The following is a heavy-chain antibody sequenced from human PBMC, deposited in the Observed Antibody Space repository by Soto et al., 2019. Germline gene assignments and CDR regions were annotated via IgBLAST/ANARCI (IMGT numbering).Heavy chain of an antibody. V-gene: IGHV1-69*01. D-gene: IGHD2-15*01. CDR1: GGTFSGYA. CDR3: ATHSLGTSSPPYFDN. CDR2: FVPLFGST. J-gene: IGHJ4*02. Sequence: QVQLVQSGAEVKKPGSSVKVSCQASGGTFSGYALTWVRQAPGQGLEWMGEFVPLFGSTNYAQKFAGRITIIADESTSTGYMERSTLRSEDTAVYYCATHSLGTSSPPYFDNWGQGTLVTVSS.